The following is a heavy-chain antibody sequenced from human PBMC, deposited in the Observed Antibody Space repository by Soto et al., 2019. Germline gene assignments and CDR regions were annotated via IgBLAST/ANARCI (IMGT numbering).Heavy chain of an antibody. CDR1: GGSINNGVYF. CDR2: VHASGNT. V-gene: IGHV4-31*03. CDR3: VRGFVEAAMAFDY. J-gene: IGHJ4*02. D-gene: IGHD5-18*01. Sequence: QVQLQESGPGLVQPSQTLSLTCSVSGGSINNGVYFWSWIRQHPGKGLEWIGYVHASGNTYYNPSLKGRVAMSIDTSKNQFYLNLKSGTAADTAVFYCVRGFVEAAMAFDYWGPGTLITVSS.